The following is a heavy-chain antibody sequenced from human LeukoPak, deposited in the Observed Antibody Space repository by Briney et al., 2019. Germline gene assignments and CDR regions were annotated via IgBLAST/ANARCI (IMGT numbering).Heavy chain of an antibody. CDR2: IYHSGST. CDR1: GGSISSGGYS. V-gene: IGHV4-30-2*01. J-gene: IGHJ4*02. Sequence: TLSLTCAVSGGSISSGGYSWSWIRQPPGKGLEWIGYIYHSGSTYYNPSLKSRVTISVDRSKNQFSLKLSSVTAADTAVYYCARVLGWFGAYFDYWGQGTLVTVSS. D-gene: IGHD3-3*01. CDR3: ARVLGWFGAYFDY.